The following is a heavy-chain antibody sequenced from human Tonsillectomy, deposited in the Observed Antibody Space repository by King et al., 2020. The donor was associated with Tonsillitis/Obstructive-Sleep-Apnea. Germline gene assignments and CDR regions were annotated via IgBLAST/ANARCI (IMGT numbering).Heavy chain of an antibody. J-gene: IGHJ3*02. CDR2: ISGSGGNT. V-gene: IGHV3-23*04. Sequence: VQLVESGGGLVQPGGSLRLSCAASGITFSSYAMSWVRQAPGKGLEWVSAISGSGGNTYYADSVKGRFTISRDNSKNTLYLQMNSLRADDTAVYYCATDTSSGDSSVYYYDDAFDIWGRGTLVTVSS. D-gene: IGHD3-22*01. CDR3: ATDTSSGDSSVYYYDDAFDI. CDR1: GITFSSYA.